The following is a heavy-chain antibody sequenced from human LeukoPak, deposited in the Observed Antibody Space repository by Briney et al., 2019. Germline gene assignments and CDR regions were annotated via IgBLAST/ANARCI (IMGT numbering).Heavy chain of an antibody. CDR3: ARDSPRYSSSSVPFDY. J-gene: IGHJ4*02. D-gene: IGHD6-6*01. CDR2: IIPIFGTA. V-gene: IGHV1-69*13. CDR1: GGTFSSYA. Sequence: SVKVSCKASGGTFSSYAISWVRQAPGQGLEWMGGIIPIFGTANYAQKFQGRVTITEDESTSTAYMELSSPRSEDTAMYYCARDSPRYSSSSVPFDYWGQGTLVTVSS.